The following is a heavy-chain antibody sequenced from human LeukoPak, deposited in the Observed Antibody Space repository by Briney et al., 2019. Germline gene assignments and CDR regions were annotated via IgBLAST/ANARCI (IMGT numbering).Heavy chain of an antibody. J-gene: IGHJ3*02. D-gene: IGHD2-15*01. CDR1: GYTFTDYY. CDR2: INPDSGVT. V-gene: IGHV1-2*02. CDR3: ARDGTFGI. Sequence: GASVKVSCKASGYTFTDYYMHWVRQAPGQGLEWMGWINPDSGVTNYPQKFQGRVTMTRDMSSSTAYMELIRLRSDDTAVYYCARDGTFGIWGQGTMVTVSS.